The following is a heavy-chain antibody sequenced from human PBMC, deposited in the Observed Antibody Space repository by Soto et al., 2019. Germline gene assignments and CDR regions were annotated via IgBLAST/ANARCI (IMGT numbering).Heavy chain of an antibody. CDR1: GGSISSYY. Sequence: SETLSLTCTVSGGSISSYYWSWIRQPPGKGLEWIGSIYYSGSTYYNPSLKSRVTISVDTSKNQFSLKLSSVTAADTAVYYCARLPYSYYYYYYMDVWGKGTTVTVSS. J-gene: IGHJ6*03. CDR3: ARLPYSYYYYYYMDV. CDR2: IYYSGST. D-gene: IGHD3-16*01. V-gene: IGHV4-59*05.